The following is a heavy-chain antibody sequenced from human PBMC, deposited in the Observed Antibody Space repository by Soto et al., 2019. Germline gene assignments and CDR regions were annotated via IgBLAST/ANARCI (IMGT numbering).Heavy chain of an antibody. V-gene: IGHV3-30*18. J-gene: IGHJ4*02. CDR1: GFTFSSYG. CDR2: ISYDGRNQ. CDR3: AKEGQMKVSTTLDH. D-gene: IGHD1-20*01. Sequence: GGSLRLSCAASGFTFSSYGMHWVRQAPGKGLEWVAVISYDGRNQYYADSAKGRFTISRDNSMNTLYLQINSLRAEDTAVYYCAKEGQMKVSTTLDHWGLGTLVTVSS.